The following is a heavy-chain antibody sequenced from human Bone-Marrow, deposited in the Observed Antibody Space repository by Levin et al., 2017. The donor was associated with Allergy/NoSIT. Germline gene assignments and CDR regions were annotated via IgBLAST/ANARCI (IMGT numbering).Heavy chain of an antibody. V-gene: IGHV4-31*02. CDR2: IFYSGST. CDR1: GGXXXXCSSY. Sequence: SQTLSLTCSVSGGXXXXCSSYXXXXXXXXGKGLEWIGYIFYSGSTNYNPSLKSRVTISIDTSRNQFSLRLNSVTAADTAVYYCARGTTLIQGGVDCWGHGTLVTVSS. CDR3: ARGTTLIQGGVDC. D-gene: IGHD2-21*01. J-gene: IGHJ4*01.